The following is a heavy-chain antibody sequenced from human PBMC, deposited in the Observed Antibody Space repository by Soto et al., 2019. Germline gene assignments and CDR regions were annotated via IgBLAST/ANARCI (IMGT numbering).Heavy chain of an antibody. Sequence: PGGSLRLSCAASGFTFSSYGMHWVRQAPGKGLEWVAVISYDGSNKYYADSVKGRFTISRDNSKNTLYLQMNSLRAEDTAVCYCAKDRGYYYDSSGYIDYWGQGTLVTVLL. CDR2: ISYDGSNK. V-gene: IGHV3-30*18. J-gene: IGHJ4*02. D-gene: IGHD3-22*01. CDR1: GFTFSSYG. CDR3: AKDRGYYYDSSGYIDY.